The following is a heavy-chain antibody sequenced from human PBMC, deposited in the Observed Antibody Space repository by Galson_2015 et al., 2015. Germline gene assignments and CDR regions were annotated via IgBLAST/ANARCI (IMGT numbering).Heavy chain of an antibody. CDR1: GGTFSSYA. CDR3: ACVYRLIPGDWFDP. CDR2: IIPIFGTA. V-gene: IGHV1-69*13. D-gene: IGHD1-1*01. Sequence: SVKVSCKASGGTFSSYAISWVRQAPGQGLEWMGGIIPIFGTANYAQKFQGRVTITADESTSTAYMELSSLRSEDTAVYYCACVYRLIPGDWFDPWGQGTLVTVSS. J-gene: IGHJ5*02.